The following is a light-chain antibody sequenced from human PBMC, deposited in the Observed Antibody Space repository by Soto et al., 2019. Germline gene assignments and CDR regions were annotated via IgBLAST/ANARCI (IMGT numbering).Light chain of an antibody. J-gene: IGLJ3*02. Sequence: QSALTQPASVSGSPGQSITISCTGSSSDIGGYIFVSWYQQHPGKAPKLIISEVSKWPSGVSNRFSGSKYGNTASLTISGLQTEDEADYYCCSYAGHFTWVFGGGTKLTVL. V-gene: IGLV2-23*02. CDR2: EVS. CDR1: SSDIGGYIF. CDR3: CSYAGHFTWV.